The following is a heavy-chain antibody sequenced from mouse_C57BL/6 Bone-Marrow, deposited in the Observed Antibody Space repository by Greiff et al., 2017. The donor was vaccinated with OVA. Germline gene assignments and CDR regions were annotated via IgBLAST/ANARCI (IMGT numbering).Heavy chain of an antibody. J-gene: IGHJ3*01. CDR1: GFTFSSYA. CDR3: ARDLTMVKEAWFAY. CDR2: ISDGGSYT. D-gene: IGHD2-1*01. Sequence: DVKLVESGGGLVKPGGSLKLSCAASGFTFSSYAMSWVRQTPEKRLEWVATISDGGSYTYYPDNVKGRFTISRDNAKNNLYLQMSHLKSEDTAMYYCARDLTMVKEAWFAYWGQGTLVTVSA. V-gene: IGHV5-4*01.